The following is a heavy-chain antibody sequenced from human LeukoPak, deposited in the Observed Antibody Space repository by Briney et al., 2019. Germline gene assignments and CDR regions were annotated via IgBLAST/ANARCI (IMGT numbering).Heavy chain of an antibody. CDR3: ARVSPNLSYYDSSFDY. V-gene: IGHV1-18*01. Sequence: ASVKVSCKASGYTFTSYGISWVRQAPGQGLEWMGWISAYNGNTNYAQKLQGRVTMTTDTSTSTAYMELRSLRSDDTAVYYCARVSPNLSYYDSSFDYWGQGTLVTVSS. CDR2: ISAYNGNT. D-gene: IGHD3-22*01. CDR1: GYTFTSYG. J-gene: IGHJ4*02.